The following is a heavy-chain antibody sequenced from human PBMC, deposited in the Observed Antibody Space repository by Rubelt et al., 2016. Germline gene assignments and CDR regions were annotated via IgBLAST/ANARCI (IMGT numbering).Heavy chain of an antibody. V-gene: IGHV3-33*01. CDR2: IWYDGSNK. CDR3: ARDPWEMYYFDY. CDR1: GFTFSSYG. D-gene: IGHD1-26*01. J-gene: IGHJ4*02. Sequence: QVQLVESGGGVVQPGRSLRLSCAASGFTFSSYGMHWVRQAPGKGLEWVAVIWYDGSNKYYADSVKGRFTISRDNSKNTLYLQMNSLRAEDTAVYYCARDPWEMYYFDYWGQGTLVTVSS.